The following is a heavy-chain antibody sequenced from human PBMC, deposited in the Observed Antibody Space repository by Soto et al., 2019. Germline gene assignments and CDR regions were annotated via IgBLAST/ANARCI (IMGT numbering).Heavy chain of an antibody. V-gene: IGHV1-69*14. D-gene: IGHD5-12*01. CDR1: GATFSSYA. Sequence: QVQLVQCGAEVRQPASSVKVSWKTSGATFSSYAITWVRQAPGQGLEWMGGIVPTVDTSTYAQKFQGRVTITADKFTNTVYMELSSLRSDDTAVYYCVRVVAIPGYPDNWGQGTLVTVSS. CDR2: IVPTVDTS. CDR3: VRVVAIPGYPDN. J-gene: IGHJ4*02.